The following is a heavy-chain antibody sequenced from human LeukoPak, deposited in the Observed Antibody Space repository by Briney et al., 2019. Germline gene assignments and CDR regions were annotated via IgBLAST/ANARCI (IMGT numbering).Heavy chain of an antibody. D-gene: IGHD5-12*01. CDR2: IFSDGTT. CDR1: GFTVGSSF. Sequence: RSGGSLRLSCAASGFTVGSSFMTWVRQALGKGLEWVSVIFSDGTTYYTDSVKGRFTISRDNSKSTLHLEMNSLRVDDTALYHCAKETYPHVTIVATIEDYYYGLDVWGQGTTVIVSS. V-gene: IGHV3-53*05. J-gene: IGHJ6*02. CDR3: AKETYPHVTIVATIEDYYYGLDV.